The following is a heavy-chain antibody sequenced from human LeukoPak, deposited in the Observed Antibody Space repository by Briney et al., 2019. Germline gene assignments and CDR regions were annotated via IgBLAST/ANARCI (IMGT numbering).Heavy chain of an antibody. Sequence: ASVKVSCKASGYTFTSYGISWVRQAPGQGLEWMGWISAYNGNTNYAQKLQGRVTMTTDTSTSTAYMELRSLRSDDTAVYYRAREAPGDDAFDIWGQGTMVTVSS. D-gene: IGHD4-17*01. CDR3: AREAPGDDAFDI. CDR1: GYTFTSYG. V-gene: IGHV1-18*01. CDR2: ISAYNGNT. J-gene: IGHJ3*02.